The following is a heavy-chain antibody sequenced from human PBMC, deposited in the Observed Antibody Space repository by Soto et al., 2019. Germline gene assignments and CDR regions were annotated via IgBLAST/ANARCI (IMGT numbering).Heavy chain of an antibody. CDR2: IANSDGGSYT. Sequence: GGSLRLSCAASGLTFSDYYMSWIRQAPGKGLEWLSYIANSDGGSYTNSADSVKGRFTISRDSAMNSLYLQMNSLRAEDTAVYYCVRNYDSSTSCYHFDYWGQGTLVTVSS. CDR1: GLTFSDYY. D-gene: IGHD2-2*01. J-gene: IGHJ4*02. CDR3: VRNYDSSTSCYHFDY. V-gene: IGHV3-11*06.